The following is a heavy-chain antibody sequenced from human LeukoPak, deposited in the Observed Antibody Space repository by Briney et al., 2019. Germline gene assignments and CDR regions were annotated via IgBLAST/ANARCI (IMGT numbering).Heavy chain of an antibody. J-gene: IGHJ4*02. V-gene: IGHV3-21*01. D-gene: IGHD2-15*01. CDR3: ARDCWGSGGNRYSGQKGLDY. Sequence: GGSLRLSCAASGFTFSSYTMNWVRQAPGKGLEWVSSITSSSSYIYYADSVKGRFTISRDNAKNSLYLQMNSLRAEDTAVYYCARDCWGSGGNRYSGQKGLDYWGQGTLVTVSS. CDR1: GFTFSSYT. CDR2: ITSSSSYI.